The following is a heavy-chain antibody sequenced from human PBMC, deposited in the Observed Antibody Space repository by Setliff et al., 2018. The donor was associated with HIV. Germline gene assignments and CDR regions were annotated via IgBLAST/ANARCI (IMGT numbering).Heavy chain of an antibody. D-gene: IGHD3-10*01. Sequence: PSETLSLTCAVSGYSISSGYYWGWIRQPPGKGLEWIGYIYYSVSTYFNPSLKSRVTMSADTSKNQFSLKLTSVTAADTAVYYCARVYGSGSYYLFDYWGQGILVTVSS. CDR1: GYSISSGYY. CDR3: ARVYGSGSYYLFDY. CDR2: IYYSVST. V-gene: IGHV4-38-2*01. J-gene: IGHJ4*02.